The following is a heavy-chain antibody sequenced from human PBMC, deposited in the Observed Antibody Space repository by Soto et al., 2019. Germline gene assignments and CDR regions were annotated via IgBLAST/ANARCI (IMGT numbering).Heavy chain of an antibody. J-gene: IGHJ6*02. CDR1: GYTFTSYG. CDR3: ATDMQLVGALPIYGMDV. CDR2: YDFEDDKT. D-gene: IGHD1-26*01. V-gene: IGHV1-24*01. Sequence: GASVKVSCKASGYTFTSYGISWVRQAPGKGLEWMGGYDFEDDKTIYAQKFQGRVTMTEDTSTDTAYMELSSLRSEDTAVYYCATDMQLVGALPIYGMDVWGQGTTVTVSS.